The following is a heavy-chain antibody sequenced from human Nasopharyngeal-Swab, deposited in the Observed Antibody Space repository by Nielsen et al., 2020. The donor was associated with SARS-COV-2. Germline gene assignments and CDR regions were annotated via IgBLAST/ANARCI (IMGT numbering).Heavy chain of an antibody. V-gene: IGHV1-69*06. CDR2: IIPIFGTA. Sequence: WVRQAPGQGLEWMGGIIPIFGTANYAQKFQGRVTITVDKSTSTAYMELSSLRSEDTAVYYCAWAEAPNPYYYYGMDVWGQGTTVTVSS. CDR3: AWAEAPNPYYYYGMDV. D-gene: IGHD2-8*01. J-gene: IGHJ6*02.